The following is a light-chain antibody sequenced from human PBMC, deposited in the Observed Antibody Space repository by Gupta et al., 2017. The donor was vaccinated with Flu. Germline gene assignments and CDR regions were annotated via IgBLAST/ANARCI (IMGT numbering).Light chain of an antibody. Sequence: DIVMTQTPLSSPVTLGQPVSISCRSSQSLVHSDGNTYLNWLQQRPGQAPRLLIYQTSTRFSGVPDRFSGSGTGTDFTLTISRVEVEDVGIYYCMQGTQFPYTFGQGTKLEIK. CDR1: QSLVHSDGNTY. CDR3: MQGTQFPYT. J-gene: IGKJ2*01. V-gene: IGKV2-24*01. CDR2: QTS.